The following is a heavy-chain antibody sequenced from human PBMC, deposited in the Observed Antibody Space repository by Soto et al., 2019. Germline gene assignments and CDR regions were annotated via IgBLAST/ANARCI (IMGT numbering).Heavy chain of an antibody. CDR1: AFTFSSYA. J-gene: IGHJ4*02. V-gene: IGHV3-23*01. CDR2: ISGSGYIT. D-gene: IGHD3-22*01. CDR3: AKEGSSGYYPFFDY. Sequence: PGGSLRLSCAASAFTFSSYAMSWVRQAPGKGLEWVSAISGSGYITYYADSVKGRFTISRDNSKDTLYLQMNSLRAEDTAVYYCAKEGSSGYYPFFDYWGQGTLVTVSS.